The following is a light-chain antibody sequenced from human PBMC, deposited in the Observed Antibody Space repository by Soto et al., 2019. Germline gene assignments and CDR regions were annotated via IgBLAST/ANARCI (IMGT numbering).Light chain of an antibody. CDR1: QSVSSSY. V-gene: IGKV3-20*01. CDR2: GAS. CDR3: QQYGTSFWT. Sequence: EIVLTQSPGTVSLSPGERXTLSCRTSQSVSSSYLAWYQQKPGQAPRLLIYGASTRATGIPDRFSGSGSGTDFTLTISRLEPEDFAVYYCQQYGTSFWTFGQGTKVEIK. J-gene: IGKJ1*01.